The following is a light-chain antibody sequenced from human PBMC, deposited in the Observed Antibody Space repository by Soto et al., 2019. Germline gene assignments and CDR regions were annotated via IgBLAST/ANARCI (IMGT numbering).Light chain of an antibody. J-gene: IGKJ1*01. CDR2: GAS. Sequence: EIVLTQSPGTLSLSPGERATLSCRASQSVSGSYLAWYQQKPGQAPRLLIYGASNRPTGIPDRFSGSGSGTDFTLTISRLEPEDFAVYYCQQYGSSLWTFGQETKVEMK. CDR1: QSVSGSY. V-gene: IGKV3-20*01. CDR3: QQYGSSLWT.